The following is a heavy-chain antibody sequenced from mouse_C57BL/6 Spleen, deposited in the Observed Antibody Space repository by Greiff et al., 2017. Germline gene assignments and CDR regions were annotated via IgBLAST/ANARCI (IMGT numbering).Heavy chain of an antibody. CDR1: GYTFTSYW. J-gene: IGHJ3*01. V-gene: IGHV1-53*01. CDR3: ATSTMITTEFAY. CDR2: INPSNGGT. D-gene: IGHD2-4*01. Sequence: QVQLQQSGTELVKPGASVKLSCKASGYTFTSYWMHWVKQRPGQGLEWIGNINPSNGGTNYNEKFKSKATLTVDKSSSTAYMQLSSLTSEDSAVYYCATSTMITTEFAYWGQGTLVTVSA.